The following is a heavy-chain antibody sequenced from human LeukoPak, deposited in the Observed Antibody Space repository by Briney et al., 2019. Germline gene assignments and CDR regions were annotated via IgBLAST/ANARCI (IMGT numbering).Heavy chain of an antibody. CDR1: GDSISSRSYY. J-gene: IGHJ4*02. V-gene: IGHV4-39*01. CDR2: INHSGSP. CDR3: ARHPGLAHPNFDY. Sequence: SETLSLTCTVSGDSISSRSYYWGWIRQPPGKGLEWIGGINHSGSPNYIPSLKNRVTISLDTSKNQFSLKLSSVTAADTAVYYCARHPGLAHPNFDYWGQGTLVTVSS. D-gene: IGHD6-19*01.